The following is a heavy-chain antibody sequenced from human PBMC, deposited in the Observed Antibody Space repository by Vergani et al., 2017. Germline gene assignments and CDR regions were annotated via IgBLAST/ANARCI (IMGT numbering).Heavy chain of an antibody. CDR1: GFTFTAHG. CDR3: AKSASVLLWFGELSYFDY. J-gene: IGHJ4*02. Sequence: EVQLLESGGGSAQPGESLRLSCVASGFTFTAHGLNWVRQAPGKGLEWVSGISGQNFRTHYADSVKGRFTISRDNSKNTLYLQMNSLRAEDTAVYYCAKSASVLLWFGELSYFDYWGQGTLVTVSS. V-gene: IGHV3-23*01. CDR2: ISGQNFRT. D-gene: IGHD3-10*01.